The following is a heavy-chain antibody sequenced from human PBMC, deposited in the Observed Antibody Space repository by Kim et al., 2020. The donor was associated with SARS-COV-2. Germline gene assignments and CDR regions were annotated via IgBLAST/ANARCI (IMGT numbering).Heavy chain of an antibody. Sequence: SETLSLTCAVYGGSFSGYYWSWIRQPPGKGLEWIGEINHSGSTNYNPSLKSRVTISVDTSKNQFSLKLSSVTAADTAVYYCARGKGCSSTSCYGRYYYYYGMDVWGQGTTVTVSS. CDR2: INHSGST. J-gene: IGHJ6*02. CDR3: ARGKGCSSTSCYGRYYYYYGMDV. V-gene: IGHV4-34*01. D-gene: IGHD2-2*01. CDR1: GGSFSGYY.